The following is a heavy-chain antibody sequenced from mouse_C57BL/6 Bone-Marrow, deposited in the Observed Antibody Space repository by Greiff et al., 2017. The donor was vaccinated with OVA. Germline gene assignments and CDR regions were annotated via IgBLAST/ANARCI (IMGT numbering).Heavy chain of an antibody. CDR1: GFTFSDYY. CDR3: ARRSDAMDY. J-gene: IGHJ4*01. CDR2: ISNGGGST. Sequence: EVMLVESGGGLVQPGGSLKLSCAASGFTFSDYYMYWVRQTPEKRLEWVAYISNGGGSTYYPDTVKGRFTISRDNAKNTLYLQMSRLKSEDTAMYYCARRSDAMDYWGQGTSVTVSS. V-gene: IGHV5-12*01.